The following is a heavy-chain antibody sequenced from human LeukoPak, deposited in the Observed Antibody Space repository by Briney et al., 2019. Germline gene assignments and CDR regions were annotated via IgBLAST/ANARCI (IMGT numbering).Heavy chain of an antibody. V-gene: IGHV3-7*01. CDR1: GIIITSYW. Sequence: GGSLRLSCAASGIIITSYWMSWVRQTPGKGLEWVANIKQDGSEKNYVDSVKGRFTTFRDNARNSLYLQMNSLRAEDTAVYYCASHSYGYNHWGQGTLVIVSS. CDR3: ASHSYGYNH. J-gene: IGHJ5*02. CDR2: IKQDGSEK. D-gene: IGHD3-16*01.